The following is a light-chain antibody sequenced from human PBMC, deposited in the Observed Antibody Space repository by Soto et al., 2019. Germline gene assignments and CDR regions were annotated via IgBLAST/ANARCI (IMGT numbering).Light chain of an antibody. Sequence: IVLTQSPGTLSLSPGERATLSCRASQSVSSSYLAWYQQKPGQAPRLLIHGASSRATGIPDRFSGSGSGTGFTLTISRLEPEDFAVYYCQQYGSSPRETFGQGTKVEIK. J-gene: IGKJ1*01. V-gene: IGKV3-20*01. CDR1: QSVSSSY. CDR2: GAS. CDR3: QQYGSSPRET.